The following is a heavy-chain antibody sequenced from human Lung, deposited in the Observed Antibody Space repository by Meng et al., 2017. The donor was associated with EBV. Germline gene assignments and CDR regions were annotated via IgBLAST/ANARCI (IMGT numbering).Heavy chain of an antibody. J-gene: IGHJ4*02. CDR2: VYRSGST. Sequence: QVQEPGSGLVKPSTPLSLTCAFSSGSISSDTSSWNWIRQRPGKGLEWIGFVYRSGSTYYNPSLKSRVIISVDRSNNQFSLELNSVSAADTAVYYCARAKWGHSYGSEALYFDHWGPGTLVTVSS. CDR1: SGSISSDTSS. V-gene: IGHV4-30-2*01. D-gene: IGHD5-18*01. CDR3: ARAKWGHSYGSEALYFDH.